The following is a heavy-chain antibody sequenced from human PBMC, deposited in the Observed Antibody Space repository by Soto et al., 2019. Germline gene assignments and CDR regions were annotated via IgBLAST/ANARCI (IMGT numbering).Heavy chain of an antibody. D-gene: IGHD2-15*01. CDR3: AKDKPGGSNSNDAFDI. V-gene: IGHV4-34*01. Sequence: SETLSLTCAVYGGSFSGYYWSWIRQPPGKGLEWIGEIYYSGDTNYNPSLKSRVTISVDTSKNQFSLKLSSVTAADTAVYYCAKDKPGGSNSNDAFDIWGQGTMVTVSS. CDR1: GGSFSGYY. J-gene: IGHJ3*02. CDR2: IYYSGDT.